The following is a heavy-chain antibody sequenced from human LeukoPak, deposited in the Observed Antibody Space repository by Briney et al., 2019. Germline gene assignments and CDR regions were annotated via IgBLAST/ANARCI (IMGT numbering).Heavy chain of an antibody. D-gene: IGHD3-16*01. CDR1: GGSISDTRDY. CDR2: IYYSGST. V-gene: IGHV4-39*01. Sequence: SETLSLTCSVSGGSISDTRDYWGWIRQPPGKRLEWIGSIYYSGSTHYNPSLRSRVSMSIDTSKRQFSPKLASVTAADTGLYYCARNHSGATGTPGGWFDSWGQGTLVIVSS. J-gene: IGHJ5*01. CDR3: ARNHSGATGTPGGWFDS.